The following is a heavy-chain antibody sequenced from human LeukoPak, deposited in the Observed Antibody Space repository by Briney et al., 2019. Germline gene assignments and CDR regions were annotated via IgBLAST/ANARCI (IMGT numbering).Heavy chain of an antibody. Sequence: SVKVSCKASGGTFSSYGISWVRQAPGQGLEWMGGIIPIFGTANYAQKFQGRVTITADTSTSTVYMEVRGLRSDDTAMYYCARDVGITVADSFDPWGQGTLVTVSS. CDR1: GGTFSSYG. V-gene: IGHV1-69*06. CDR3: ARDVGITVADSFDP. CDR2: IIPIFGTA. J-gene: IGHJ5*02. D-gene: IGHD6-13*01.